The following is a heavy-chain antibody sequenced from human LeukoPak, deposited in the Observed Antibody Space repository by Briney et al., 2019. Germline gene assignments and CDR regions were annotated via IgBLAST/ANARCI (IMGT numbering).Heavy chain of an antibody. CDR2: IYHSGST. D-gene: IGHD3-10*01. CDR3: ARAGSYRWFDP. V-gene: IGHV4-31*03. Sequence: SETLSLTCSVSGGSLSSGGYYWSWIRQHPGKGLEYIGHIYHSGSTDYTPSLKSRVTISIDTSKNQFSLKVTSVTAADTAVYYCARAGSYRWFDPWGQGTLVTVSS. CDR1: GGSLSSGGYY. J-gene: IGHJ5*02.